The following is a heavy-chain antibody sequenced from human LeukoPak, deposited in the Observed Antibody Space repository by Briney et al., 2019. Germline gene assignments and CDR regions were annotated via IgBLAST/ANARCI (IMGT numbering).Heavy chain of an antibody. D-gene: IGHD3-10*01. CDR1: GFTFNNYA. CDR2: SSASGDSP. CDR3: AKGVYGSGSYREYFEQ. Sequence: PGGSLRLSCTASGFTFNNYAMSWVRQAPGKGLEWVSASSASGDSPYYADSVKGRFTISRDTSKNTLDLQMNSLRVEDTAVYYCAKGVYGSGSYREYFEQWGQGTLVTVS. J-gene: IGHJ1*01. V-gene: IGHV3-23*01.